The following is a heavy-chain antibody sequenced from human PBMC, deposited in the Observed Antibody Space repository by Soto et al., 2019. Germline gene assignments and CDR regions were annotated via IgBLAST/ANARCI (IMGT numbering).Heavy chain of an antibody. CDR1: GGTFSNST. CDR2: IIPILDIT. CDR3: ARQLVRDDFYYYYHMDV. V-gene: IGHV1-69*02. D-gene: IGHD6-19*01. Sequence: QVQLVQSGAEVKKPGSSVKVSCKAAGGTFSNSTINWVRQAPGQGLEWMGRIIPILDITNHAQRFQGRVTITADKSTTTAYMELSSLTSEDTAVYYCARQLVRDDFYYYYHMDVLGTGTTVTVSS. J-gene: IGHJ6*03.